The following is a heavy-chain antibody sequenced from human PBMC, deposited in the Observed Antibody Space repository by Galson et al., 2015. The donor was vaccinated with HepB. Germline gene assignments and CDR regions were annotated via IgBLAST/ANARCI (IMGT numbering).Heavy chain of an antibody. J-gene: IGHJ3*02. CDR1: AFIVRSIY. CDR3: ARGAGSYGSDI. CDR2: IYSGGGT. Sequence: SLRLSCAASAFIVRSIYMNWVRQAPGKGLEGVSLIYSGGGTYYTDSVKGRFSISRNNSKNTVYLQMNSLRAEDPAVYYCARGAGSYGSDIWGQGTMVTVSS. V-gene: IGHV3-66*01.